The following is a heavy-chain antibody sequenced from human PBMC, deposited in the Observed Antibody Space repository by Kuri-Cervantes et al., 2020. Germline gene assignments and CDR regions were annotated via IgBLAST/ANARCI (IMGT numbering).Heavy chain of an antibody. D-gene: IGHD4-11*01. CDR2: ISSSSSTI. Sequence: GESLKISCAASGFTFSSYSMNWVRQAPGKGLEWVSYISSSSSTIYSADSVKGRFAISRDNAKNSLYLQMNSLRAEDTAVYYCARGGGDYSPYYYMDVWGKGTTVTVSS. CDR1: GFTFSSYS. J-gene: IGHJ6*03. CDR3: ARGGGDYSPYYYMDV. V-gene: IGHV3-48*01.